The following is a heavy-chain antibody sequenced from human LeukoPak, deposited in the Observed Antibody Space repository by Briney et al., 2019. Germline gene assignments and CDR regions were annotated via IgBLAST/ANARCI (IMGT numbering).Heavy chain of an antibody. CDR3: ARTVAGGPFDY. Sequence: SETLSLTCAVYGGSFSGYYWSWIRQPPGKGLEWIGEINHSGSTNYNPSLKSRVTISVDTSKNQFSLKLSSVTAADTAVYYCARTVAGGPFDYWGQGTLVTASS. V-gene: IGHV4-34*01. CDR1: GGSFSGYY. CDR2: INHSGST. J-gene: IGHJ4*02. D-gene: IGHD6-19*01.